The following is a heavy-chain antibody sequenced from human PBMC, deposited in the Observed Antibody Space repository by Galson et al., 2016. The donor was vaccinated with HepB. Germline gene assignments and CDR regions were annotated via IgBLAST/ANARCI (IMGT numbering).Heavy chain of an antibody. J-gene: IGHJ6*02. V-gene: IGHV3-33*01. D-gene: IGHD4-17*01. Sequence: SLRLSCAASEFTFSRYAMHWVRQAPGKGLEWVAVIWYDGSEKYYVDSVRGRFTISRDNSKNTLYLQMKSLRAGDTAVYYCVRGYGDSALYYYYGMDVWGQGTTVTVSS. CDR2: IWYDGSEK. CDR1: EFTFSRYA. CDR3: VRGYGDSALYYYYGMDV.